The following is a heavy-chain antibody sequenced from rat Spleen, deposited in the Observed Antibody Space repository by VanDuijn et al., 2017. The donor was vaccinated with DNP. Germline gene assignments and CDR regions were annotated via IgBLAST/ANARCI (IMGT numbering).Heavy chain of an antibody. V-gene: IGHV5-20*01. J-gene: IGHJ3*01. CDR1: GFTFSDFY. CDR2: ISYDGSRT. Sequence: EVQLVESGGGLVQPGRSLKLSCAASGFTFSDFYMAWVRQAPTKGLEWVASISYDGSRTYHRDSVKGRFTISRDNAKSTLYLQMDSLRSEDTATYYCATSYGYPPFAYWGQGTLVTVSS. D-gene: IGHD3-8*01. CDR3: ATSYGYPPFAY.